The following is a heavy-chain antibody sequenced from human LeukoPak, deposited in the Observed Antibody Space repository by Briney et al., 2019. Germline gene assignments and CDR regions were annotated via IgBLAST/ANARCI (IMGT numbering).Heavy chain of an antibody. D-gene: IGHD6-13*01. Sequence: SETLSLTCTVSGGSISSYYWSWIRQPPGKGLEWIGYIYYSGTTNYNPSLKSRVTIAVDTSKNQFPLKLSSVTAADTAVYYCARGVYIAAAQYGYWGQGTLVTVSS. CDR2: IYYSGTT. J-gene: IGHJ4*02. CDR1: GGSISSYY. CDR3: ARGVYIAAAQYGY. V-gene: IGHV4-59*01.